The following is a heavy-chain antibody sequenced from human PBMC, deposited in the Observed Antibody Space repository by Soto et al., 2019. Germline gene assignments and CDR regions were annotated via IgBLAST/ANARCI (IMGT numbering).Heavy chain of an antibody. CDR2: INHSGST. Sequence: SETLSLTCAVYGGSFTGYYWSWIRQSPGKGPEWIGEINHSGSTNYNPSLKSRAAISVDTSKNQFSLKLSSVTAADTAVYYCASPSRGRHGRFDYWGQGTLVTVSS. V-gene: IGHV4-34*01. D-gene: IGHD1-26*01. CDR3: ASPSRGRHGRFDY. CDR1: GGSFTGYY. J-gene: IGHJ4*02.